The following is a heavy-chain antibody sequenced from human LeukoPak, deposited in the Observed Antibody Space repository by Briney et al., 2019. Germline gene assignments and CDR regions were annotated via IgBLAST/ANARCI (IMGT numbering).Heavy chain of an antibody. D-gene: IGHD7-27*01. V-gene: IGHV3-48*01. CDR3: ARGYGLTGLDY. Sequence: GGSLRLSCAASEFTFSSYSMNWVRQAPGKGLEWVSYITNSGNSKSYADSVKGRFTISRDNAKNSLDLQMDSLRADDTAVYYCARGYGLTGLDYWGQGTLVTVSS. CDR2: ITNSGNSK. CDR1: EFTFSSYS. J-gene: IGHJ4*02.